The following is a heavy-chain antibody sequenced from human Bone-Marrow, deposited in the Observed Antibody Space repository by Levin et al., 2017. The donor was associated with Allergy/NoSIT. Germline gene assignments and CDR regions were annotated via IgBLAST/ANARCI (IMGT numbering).Heavy chain of an antibody. CDR2: VGGSGHST. Sequence: GGSLRLSCAASGFTFDAYVMTWVRQSPGKGLEWVSAVGGSGHSTFYADSVKGRFTISRDNSHNTLYLQMNSLRAEDTATYYCAKSPQPGYDFYDVWGQGTAVNVSS. CDR3: AKSPQPGYDFYDV. J-gene: IGHJ6*02. D-gene: IGHD5-12*01. V-gene: IGHV3-23*01. CDR1: GFTFDAYV.